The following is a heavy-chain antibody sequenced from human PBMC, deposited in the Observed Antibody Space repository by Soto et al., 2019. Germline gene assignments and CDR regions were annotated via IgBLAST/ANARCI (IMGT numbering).Heavy chain of an antibody. J-gene: IGHJ6*03. CDR1: GYTLTELS. V-gene: IGHV1-24*01. CDR3: ARDSWRYYYMDV. D-gene: IGHD3-3*01. CDR2: FDPEDGET. Sequence: GASVKVSCKVSGYTLTELSMHWVRQAPGKGLEWMGGFDPEDGETIYAQKFQGRVTMTEDTSTDTAYMELSSLRSDDTAVYYCARDSWRYYYMDVWGKGTTVTVSS.